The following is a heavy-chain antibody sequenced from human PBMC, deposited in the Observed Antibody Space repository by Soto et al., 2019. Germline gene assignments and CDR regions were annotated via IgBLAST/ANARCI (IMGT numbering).Heavy chain of an antibody. V-gene: IGHV1-69*11. Sequence: QVQLVQSGAELKKPGSSVKVSCKVSGGTFSSHALSWVRQAPGQGLEWMGGILPILGTTTYAQKFQGRVTITADESTSSAYMELNSLRSEDTAVYYWARDAGLDYFDYWGQGTLVTVSS. J-gene: IGHJ4*02. CDR3: ARDAGLDYFDY. CDR1: GGTFSSHA. CDR2: ILPILGTT. D-gene: IGHD6-13*01.